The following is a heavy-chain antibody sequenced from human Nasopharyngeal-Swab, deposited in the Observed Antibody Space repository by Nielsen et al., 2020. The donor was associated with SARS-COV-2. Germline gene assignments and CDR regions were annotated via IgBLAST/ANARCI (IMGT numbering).Heavy chain of an antibody. J-gene: IGHJ6*03. CDR2: IYYSGST. CDR3: ARDRAYSGSYMDV. D-gene: IGHD5-12*01. V-gene: IGHV4-59*01. Sequence: WIRQPPGKGLEWIGYIYYSGSTNYNPSLKSRVTISVDTSKNQFSLKLSSVTAADTAVYYCARDRAYSGSYMDVWGKGTTVTVSS.